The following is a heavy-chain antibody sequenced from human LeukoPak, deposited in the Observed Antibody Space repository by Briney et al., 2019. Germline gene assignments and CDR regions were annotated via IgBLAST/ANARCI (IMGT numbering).Heavy chain of an antibody. D-gene: IGHD1-7*01. V-gene: IGHV3-7*01. Sequence: GGPLRLSCAPSGFTFTTSWMSWVRQAPGKGLEWLANIKPDGSEKNYVDSVRGRFTISRDNAKNSLYLEMNSLRAEDTAVYYCARGAWHYIYWGQGTLVSVSS. CDR2: IKPDGSEK. CDR1: GFTFTTSW. CDR3: ARGAWHYIY. J-gene: IGHJ4*02.